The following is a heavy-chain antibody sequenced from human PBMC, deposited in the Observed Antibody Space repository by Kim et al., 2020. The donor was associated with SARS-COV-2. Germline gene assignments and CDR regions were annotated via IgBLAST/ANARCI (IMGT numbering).Heavy chain of an antibody. J-gene: IGHJ6*02. V-gene: IGHV1-8*01. CDR1: GYTFTSYD. CDR2: MNPNSGNT. D-gene: IGHD3-22*01. CDR3: ARVCDSSGYYQFYYYYGMDV. Sequence: ASVKVSCKASGYTFTSYDINWVRQATGQGLEWMGWMNPNSGNTGYAQKFQGRVTMTRNTSISTAYMELSSLRSEDTAVYYCARVCDSSGYYQFYYYYGMDVWGQGTTVTVSS.